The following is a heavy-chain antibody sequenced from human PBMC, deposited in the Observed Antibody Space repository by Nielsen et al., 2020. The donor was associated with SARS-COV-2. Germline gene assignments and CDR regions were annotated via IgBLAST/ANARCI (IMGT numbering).Heavy chain of an antibody. V-gene: IGHV3-7*01. CDR3: ARVLYYDFWSGYYGWFDP. J-gene: IGHJ5*02. CDR2: IKQDGSEK. Sequence: GESLKISCAASGFTFSSYWMSWVRQAPGKGLEWVANIKQDGSEKYYVYSVKGRFTISRDNAKNSLYLQMNSLRAEDTAVYYCARVLYYDFWSGYYGWFDPWGQGTLVTVSS. D-gene: IGHD3-3*01. CDR1: GFTFSSYW.